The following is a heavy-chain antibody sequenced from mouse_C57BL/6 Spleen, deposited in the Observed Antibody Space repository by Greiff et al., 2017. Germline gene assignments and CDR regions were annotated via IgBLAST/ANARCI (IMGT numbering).Heavy chain of an antibody. CDR1: GFTFSSYT. J-gene: IGHJ1*03. D-gene: IGHD1-1*01. CDR2: ISGGGGNT. CDR3: ARPYYCSSYVYWYFDV. V-gene: IGHV5-9*01. Sequence: EVKLVESGGGLVKPGGSLKLSCAASGFTFSSYTMSWVRQTPEKRLEWVATISGGGGNTYYPDSVKGRFTISRDNAKNTLYLQMSSLRSEDTALYYCARPYYCSSYVYWYFDVWGTGTTVTVSS.